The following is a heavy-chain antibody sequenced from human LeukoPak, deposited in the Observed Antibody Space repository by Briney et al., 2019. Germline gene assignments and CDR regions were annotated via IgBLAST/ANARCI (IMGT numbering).Heavy chain of an antibody. Sequence: PGGSLRLSCAASGFTFSSYSMNWVRQAPGKGLEWVSSISSSSSYIYYADSVKGRFTISRDNAKNSLYLQMNSLRAEDTAVYYCAKDHYYGSGTSPFDYWGQGTLVTVSS. D-gene: IGHD3-10*01. V-gene: IGHV3-21*01. CDR3: AKDHYYGSGTSPFDY. CDR2: ISSSSSYI. CDR1: GFTFSSYS. J-gene: IGHJ4*02.